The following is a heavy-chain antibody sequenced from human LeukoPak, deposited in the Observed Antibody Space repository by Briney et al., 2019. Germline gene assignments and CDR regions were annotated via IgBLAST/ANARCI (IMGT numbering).Heavy chain of an antibody. J-gene: IGHJ6*03. D-gene: IGHD3-9*01. CDR2: IIPRFGTA. CDR1: ADTFSRYA. CDR3: ARARFYQVMTGYDDYYSYYLDV. V-gene: IGHV1-69*06. Sequence: GSSVKVSCKASADTFSRYAISWVRQAPGQGLEWMGRIIPRFGTAKYAQRFRGRVTITADKSTTTAYMELSSLGSEDTAVDYCARARFYQVMTGYDDYYSYYLDVWGDGTTVTVSS.